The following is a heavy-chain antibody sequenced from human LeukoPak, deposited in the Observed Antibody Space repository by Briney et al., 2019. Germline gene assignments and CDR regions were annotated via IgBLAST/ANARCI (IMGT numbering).Heavy chain of an antibody. D-gene: IGHD1-14*01. CDR3: ARDNRYGYYFDY. CDR2: ISSSSSYI. V-gene: IGHV3-21*01. J-gene: IGHJ4*02. CDR1: GFTFSSYS. Sequence: GGSLRPSCAASGFTFSSYSMNWVRQAPGKGLEWVSSISSSSSYIYYADSVKGRFTISRDNAKNSLYLQMNSLRAEDTAVYYCARDNRYGYYFDYWGQGTLVTVSS.